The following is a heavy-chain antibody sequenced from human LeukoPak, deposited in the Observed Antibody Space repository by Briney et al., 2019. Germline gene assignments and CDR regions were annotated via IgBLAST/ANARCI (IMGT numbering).Heavy chain of an antibody. CDR3: AKDSVTAVKNKYNWFDP. D-gene: IGHD1/OR15-1a*01. Sequence: GGSLRLSCAASGFTFSSYAMSWVRQAPGKGLEWVSAISGSGGSTYYADSVKGRFNISRDNSKNTLYLQMNSLRAEDTAVYYCAKDSVTAVKNKYNWFDPWGQGTLVTVSS. CDR1: GFTFSSYA. V-gene: IGHV3-23*01. CDR2: ISGSGGST. J-gene: IGHJ5*02.